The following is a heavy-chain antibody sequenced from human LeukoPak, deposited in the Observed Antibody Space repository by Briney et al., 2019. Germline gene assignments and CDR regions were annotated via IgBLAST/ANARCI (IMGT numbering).Heavy chain of an antibody. CDR3: AREGSFDP. CDR2: ISGSGGST. V-gene: IGHV3-23*01. CDR1: GFTFSSYA. D-gene: IGHD3-10*01. Sequence: GGSLRLSCAASGFTFSSYAMSWVRQAPGKGLEWVSAISGSGGSTYYADSVKGRFTISRDTSKNTVFLRMKSVRAEDTAVYYCAREGSFDPWGQGTLVTVSS. J-gene: IGHJ5*02.